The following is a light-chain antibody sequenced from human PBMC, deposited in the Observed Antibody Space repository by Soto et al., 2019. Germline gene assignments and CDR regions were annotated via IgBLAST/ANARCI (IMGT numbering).Light chain of an antibody. Sequence: QSALTQPASVSGSPGQSITISCTGTSSDIGYYDSVSWYQRHPDKAPKLIIYDVYSRPSGVSSRFSGSKSGNTASLTISGLRAEDEADYYCFSRPSSDTQVVFGGGTKLTVL. CDR2: DVY. J-gene: IGLJ2*01. CDR1: SSDIGYYDS. V-gene: IGLV2-14*03. CDR3: FSRPSSDTQVV.